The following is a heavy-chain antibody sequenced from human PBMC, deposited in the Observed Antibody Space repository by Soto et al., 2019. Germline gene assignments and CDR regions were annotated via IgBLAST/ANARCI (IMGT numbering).Heavy chain of an antibody. CDR2: INAHSGGT. Sequence: QVQLVQSGAAVKKPGASVKVSCKASGFSFTGYYIHWLRQAPGQGLEWMGWINAHSGGTEYAQKFQGRVPLTRDTSIATAYLTLTSLTSDDTALYYCAKDLTRQLAYWLDHWGQGTQVTVSS. V-gene: IGHV1-2*02. D-gene: IGHD6-6*01. CDR3: AKDLTRQLAYWLDH. CDR1: GFSFTGYY. J-gene: IGHJ5*02.